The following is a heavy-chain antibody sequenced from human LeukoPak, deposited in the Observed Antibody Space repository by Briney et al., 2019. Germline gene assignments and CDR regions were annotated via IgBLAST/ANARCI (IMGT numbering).Heavy chain of an antibody. CDR2: VSSSSSYI. V-gene: IGHV3-21*01. Sequence: GGSLRLSCAASGFTFSSYSMNWVRQAPGKGLEWVSSVSSSSSYIYYADSVKGRFTISRDNAKNSLYLQMNSLRAEDTAVYYCARGMRDDFWSGGYYYYYYMDVWGKGTTVTVSS. CDR1: GFTFSSYS. J-gene: IGHJ6*03. CDR3: ARGMRDDFWSGGYYYYYYMDV. D-gene: IGHD3-3*01.